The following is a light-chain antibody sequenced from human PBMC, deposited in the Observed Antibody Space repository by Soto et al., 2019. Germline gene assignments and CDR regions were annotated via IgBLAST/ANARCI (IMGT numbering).Light chain of an antibody. V-gene: IGKV1-39*01. CDR3: QQSYSTPRGFT. Sequence: IQMTQSPSSLSASVGDRVTITCRASQSIRSYLNWYHQKPGKAPKLLIYAASTLQSGVPSRFSGSGSETDFTLTISSLQPEDFANYYCQQSYSTPRGFTFGPGTKVDIK. J-gene: IGKJ3*01. CDR2: AAS. CDR1: QSIRSY.